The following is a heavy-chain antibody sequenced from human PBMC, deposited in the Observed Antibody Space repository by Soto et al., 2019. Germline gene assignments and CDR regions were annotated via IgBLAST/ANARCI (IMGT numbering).Heavy chain of an antibody. D-gene: IGHD5-18*01. CDR1: GGSIINYY. Sequence: SATLSVTCTVSGGSIINYYWNWSRQSPWKGLEWIGYIYSSGSTHYNPSLQNRVTISIDTSKNQVSLKVNSVTAADTAVYYCARDHPHSYGVYYFDYWGQGTPVTIS. V-gene: IGHV4-59*01. CDR2: IYSSGST. CDR3: ARDHPHSYGVYYFDY. J-gene: IGHJ4*02.